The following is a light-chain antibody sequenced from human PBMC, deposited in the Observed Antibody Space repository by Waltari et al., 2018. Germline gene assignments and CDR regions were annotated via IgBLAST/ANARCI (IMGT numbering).Light chain of an antibody. CDR2: YAS. CDR3: HQSSSLPWT. V-gene: IGKV6-21*01. Sequence: EIVLTQSSDFPSVTPQEKVTITFRASQRIGSSFHWYQQKPDQSPTLLIKYASQSSSGVPSRFSGSGSGTDFTLTINSLEAEDAATYYCHQSSSLPWTFGQGTKVEIK. CDR1: QRIGSS. J-gene: IGKJ1*01.